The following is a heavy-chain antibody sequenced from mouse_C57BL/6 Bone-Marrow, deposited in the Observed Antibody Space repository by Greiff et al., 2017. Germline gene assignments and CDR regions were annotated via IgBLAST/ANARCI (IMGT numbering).Heavy chain of an antibody. D-gene: IGHD1-1*01. CDR3: ARGYGWYFDV. V-gene: IGHV5-17*01. J-gene: IGHJ1*03. CDR1: GFTFSDYG. Sequence: DVKLVESGGGLVKPGGSLKLSCAASGFTFSDYGMHWVRQAPEKGLEWVAYISSGSSTIYYADTVKGRFTISRDNAKNTLLLRMTSLRSEDTGMYYCARGYGWYFDVWGTGTTVTVSS. CDR2: ISSGSSTI.